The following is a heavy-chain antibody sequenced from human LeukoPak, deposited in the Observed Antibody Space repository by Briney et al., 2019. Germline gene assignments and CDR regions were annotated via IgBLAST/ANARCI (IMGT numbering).Heavy chain of an antibody. CDR1: GFTFSSFA. J-gene: IGHJ4*02. CDR3: AKGSVDTGLGKDFDH. V-gene: IGHV3-23*01. Sequence: GGSLRLSCAASGFTFSSFAMSWLRQAPGKGLEWVSAFSGSGYYTYYADSVKARLTISRDNLRNTVFLQMNSLHPEDTAVYFGAKGSVDTGLGKDFDHWGQGTLVTVSS. D-gene: IGHD5-18*01. CDR2: FSGSGYYT.